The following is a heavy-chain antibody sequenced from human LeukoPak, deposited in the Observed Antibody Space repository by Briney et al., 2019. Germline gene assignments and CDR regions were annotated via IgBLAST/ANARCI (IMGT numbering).Heavy chain of an antibody. CDR1: GGSISSYY. J-gene: IGHJ6*02. CDR3: ARAVAYCGGDCYSYGMDV. CDR2: IYYNGST. D-gene: IGHD2-21*02. V-gene: IGHV4-59*01. Sequence: SETLSLTCTVSGGSISSYYWSWIRQPPGKGLEWIGYIYYNGSTNYNPSLKSRVTISVDTSKNQFSLKLSSVTAADTAVYYCARAVAYCGGDCYSYGMDVWGQGTTVTVSS.